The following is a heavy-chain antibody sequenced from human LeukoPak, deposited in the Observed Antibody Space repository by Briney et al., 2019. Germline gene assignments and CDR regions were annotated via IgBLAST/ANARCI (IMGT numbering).Heavy chain of an antibody. V-gene: IGHV1-24*01. CDR3: ARDLKGVTMVRGVPGRY. Sequence: ASVKFSCKVSGYTLTELSMHWVRQAPGKGLEWMGGFDPEYGETIYAQKFQGRVTMTEDTSTDTAYMELSSLRSDDTAVYYCARDLKGVTMVRGVPGRYWGQGTLVTVSS. J-gene: IGHJ4*02. CDR2: FDPEYGET. CDR1: GYTLTELS. D-gene: IGHD3-10*01.